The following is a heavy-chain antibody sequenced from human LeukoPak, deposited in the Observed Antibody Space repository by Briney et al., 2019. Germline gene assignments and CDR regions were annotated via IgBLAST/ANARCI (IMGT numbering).Heavy chain of an antibody. D-gene: IGHD3-9*01. CDR3: TTDPDSWLFVDY. CDR2: IKSKTDGGTT. CDR1: GFTFSNAW. V-gene: IGHV3-15*01. Sequence: PGGSLRLSCAASGFTFSNAWMSWVRQAPGKGLEWVGRIKSKTDGGTTDYAAPVKGRFTISRDDSKNTPYLQVNSLKTEDTAVYYCTTDPDSWLFVDYWGQGTLVTVSS. J-gene: IGHJ4*02.